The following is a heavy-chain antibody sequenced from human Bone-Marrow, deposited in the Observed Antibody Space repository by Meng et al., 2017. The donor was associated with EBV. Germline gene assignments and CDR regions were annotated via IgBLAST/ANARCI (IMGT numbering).Heavy chain of an antibody. CDR1: GFTVRSNY. CDR2: IYSGGST. Sequence: VQLVESGXGLIQPXGSLRLSCAASGFTVRSNYMSWVRQAPGKGLEWVSVIYSGGSTYYADSVKGRFTISRDNSKNTLYLQMNSLRAEDTAVYYCARRVNWNDGDYWGQGTLVTVSS. V-gene: IGHV3-53*01. CDR3: ARRVNWNDGDY. J-gene: IGHJ4*02. D-gene: IGHD1-1*01.